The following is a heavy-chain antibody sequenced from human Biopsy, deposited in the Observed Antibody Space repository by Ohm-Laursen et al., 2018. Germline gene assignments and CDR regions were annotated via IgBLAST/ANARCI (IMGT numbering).Heavy chain of an antibody. CDR2: INHRGYT. D-gene: IGHD6-19*01. Sequence: SDTLSLTCAVSGGSISGYYWSWIRQPPGKGLEWIGEINHRGYTDYNASLKGRVSISVDTSKNQLSLNLTSVTAADTAVFYCARSGQWARYYFDYWGHGTLITVSS. J-gene: IGHJ4*01. CDR3: ARSGQWARYYFDY. V-gene: IGHV4-34*01. CDR1: GGSISGYY.